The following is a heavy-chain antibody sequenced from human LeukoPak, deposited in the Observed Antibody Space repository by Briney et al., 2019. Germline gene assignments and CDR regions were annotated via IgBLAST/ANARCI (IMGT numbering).Heavy chain of an antibody. D-gene: IGHD3-16*02. CDR3: AKDVAGGVIVHEGFDI. J-gene: IGHJ3*02. CDR2: ISATGGFT. V-gene: IGHV3-23*01. Sequence: PGGSLRLSCAASRLTFSSYWMTWVSQAPGKGLEWVSAISATGGFTYYADSVKGRFTISRDNSKNTLYLQMNSLRAEDTAVYYCAKDVAGGVIVHEGFDIWGQGTVVTVSS. CDR1: RLTFSSYW.